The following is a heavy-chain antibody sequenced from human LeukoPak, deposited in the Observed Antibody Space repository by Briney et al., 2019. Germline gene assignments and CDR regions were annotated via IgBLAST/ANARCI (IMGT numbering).Heavy chain of an antibody. CDR2: MNPNSGNA. D-gene: IGHD5-24*01. CDR1: GYTFTTSD. V-gene: IGHV1-8*01. J-gene: IGHJ4*02. Sequence: GASVKVSCKPSGYTFTTSDINWVRQAPGQGLQWMGWMNPNSGNAVYAQKFQGRVTMTRSTSINTAYMELSRLRSDDTAVYYCASSLEMATFGGYWGQGTLVTVSS. CDR3: ASSLEMATFGGY.